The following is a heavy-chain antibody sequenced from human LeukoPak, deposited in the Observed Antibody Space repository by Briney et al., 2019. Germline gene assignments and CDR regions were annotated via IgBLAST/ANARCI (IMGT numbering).Heavy chain of an antibody. CDR2: ISSSSSYT. Sequence: SGGSLRLSCVGSGFTFSTYVIHWIRQAPGKGLEWVSYISSSSSYTNYADSVKGRFTISRDNAKNSLYLQMNSLRAEDTAVYYCARLGFFPVDVWGQGTTVTVSS. V-gene: IGHV3-11*06. D-gene: IGHD2-15*01. CDR3: ARLGFFPVDV. CDR1: GFTFSTYV. J-gene: IGHJ6*02.